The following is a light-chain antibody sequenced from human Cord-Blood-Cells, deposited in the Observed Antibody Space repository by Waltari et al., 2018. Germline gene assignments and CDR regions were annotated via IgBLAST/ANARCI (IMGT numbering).Light chain of an antibody. CDR2: KVS. CDR1: QSLVYSDGNTY. Sequence: VAMTQSPLTLPVALGQPDSSCCRPRQSLVYSDGNTYLNWFQQRPGQSPRRLFYKVSNRDSGVPDRVSGSGSGTDFTLKISRVEAEDVGVYYCMQGTHWPWTFGQGTKVEIK. CDR3: MQGTHWPWT. J-gene: IGKJ1*01. V-gene: IGKV2-30*01.